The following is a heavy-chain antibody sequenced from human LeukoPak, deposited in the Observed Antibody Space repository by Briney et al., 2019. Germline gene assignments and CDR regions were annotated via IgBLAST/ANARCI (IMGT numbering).Heavy chain of an antibody. Sequence: KTSETLSLTCTVSGGSISSYDWSWIRQPPGKGLEWIGCIYCSGSTNYNPSLKSRVTISVDTSKNQFSLKLSSVTGADTAVYYCARHLPLLRLGEFDYWGQGTMVTVSS. D-gene: IGHD3-16*01. V-gene: IGHV4-59*08. J-gene: IGHJ4*02. CDR3: ARHLPLLRLGEFDY. CDR2: IYCSGST. CDR1: GGSISSYD.